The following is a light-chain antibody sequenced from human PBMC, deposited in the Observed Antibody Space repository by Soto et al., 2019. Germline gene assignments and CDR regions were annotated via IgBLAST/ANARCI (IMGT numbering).Light chain of an antibody. J-gene: IGLJ1*01. V-gene: IGLV2-14*01. CDR2: DVS. CDR3: SSYTSSSNSRV. CDR1: SSDVGGYNY. Sequence: QSGLNQPASVSGSTGQSITIYCNRTSSDVGGYNYVSWYQQHPGKAPKPMIYDVSNRPSGASNRFSGSKSGNTASLTISGLQAEDEADYYCSSYTSSSNSRVFGTGTRSPS.